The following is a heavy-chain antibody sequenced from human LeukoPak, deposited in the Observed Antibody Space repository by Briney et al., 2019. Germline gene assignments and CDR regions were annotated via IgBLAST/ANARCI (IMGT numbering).Heavy chain of an antibody. CDR2: ISAYNGNT. D-gene: IGHD3-3*01. Sequence: ASVKVSCKASGYTFTSYGISWVRQAPGQGLEWMGWISAYNGNTNYAQKLQGRVTMTTDTSTSTAYMELRSLRSDDTAVYYCARDSRARPSYYDFWSGYYAPTFDYWGQGTLVTVSS. J-gene: IGHJ4*02. V-gene: IGHV1-18*01. CDR1: GYTFTSYG. CDR3: ARDSRARPSYYDFWSGYYAPTFDY.